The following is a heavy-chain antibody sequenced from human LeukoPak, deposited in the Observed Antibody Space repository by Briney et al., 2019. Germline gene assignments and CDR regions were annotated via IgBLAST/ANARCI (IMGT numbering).Heavy chain of an antibody. CDR2: INPNSGGT. CDR3: ARDLSSSRRGSWFDP. D-gene: IGHD6-13*01. CDR1: GYTFTGYY. Sequence: ASVKVSCKASGYTFTGYYMHWVRQAPGQGLEWMGWINPNSGGTNHAQKFQGRVTMTRDTSISTAYMELSRLRSDDTAVYYCARDLSSSRRGSWFDPWGQGTLVTVSS. V-gene: IGHV1-2*02. J-gene: IGHJ5*02.